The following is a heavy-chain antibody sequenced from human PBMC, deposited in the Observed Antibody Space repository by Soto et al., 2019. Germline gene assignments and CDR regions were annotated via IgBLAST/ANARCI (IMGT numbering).Heavy chain of an antibody. CDR3: AKDGGGGFIAGIDS. V-gene: IGHV3-23*01. Sequence: GGSLRLSCAASGFTFSSYAMSWVRQAPGKGLEWVSAISGSGETTYYADSVKGRFTISRDNSKNTLYLQMNSLRAEDTAVFYCAKDGGGGFIAGIDSWGQGTLVTVSS. J-gene: IGHJ4*02. D-gene: IGHD3-16*01. CDR1: GFTFSSYA. CDR2: ISGSGETT.